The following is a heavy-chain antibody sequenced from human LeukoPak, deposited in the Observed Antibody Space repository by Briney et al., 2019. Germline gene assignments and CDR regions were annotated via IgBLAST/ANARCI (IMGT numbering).Heavy chain of an antibody. CDR3: ARGQVYDILTGYGPFDY. D-gene: IGHD3-9*01. CDR2: IYYSGST. V-gene: IGHV4-59*01. Sequence: PSETLSLTCTVSGGSISSYYWSWIRQPPGKGLEWIGHIYYSGSTNYHPSLKSRVTISVDTSKNQFSLKLSSVTAADTAVYYCARGQVYDILTGYGPFDYWGQGSLVTVSS. CDR1: GGSISSYY. J-gene: IGHJ4*02.